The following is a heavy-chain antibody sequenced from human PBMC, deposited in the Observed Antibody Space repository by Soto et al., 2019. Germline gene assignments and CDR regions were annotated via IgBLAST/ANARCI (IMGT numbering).Heavy chain of an antibody. Sequence: SEPLSLPWSVSEAYRAGHYGSWISTPPGKGLEWIGRIYATGSTDYNPSLKSRLTMSVDMSKKQFSLTLRSVTAADTAMYYCVRDGTKNLRDWFDPWGQGILVTVSS. V-gene: IGHV4-4*07. J-gene: IGHJ5*02. CDR2: IYATGST. CDR1: EAYRAGHY. D-gene: IGHD1-1*01. CDR3: VRDGTKNLRDWFDP.